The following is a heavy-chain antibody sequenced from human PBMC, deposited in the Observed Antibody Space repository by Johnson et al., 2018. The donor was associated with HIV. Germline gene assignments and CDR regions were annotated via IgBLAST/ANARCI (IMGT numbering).Heavy chain of an antibody. CDR2: IRYDGSNK. D-gene: IGHD4-17*01. V-gene: IGHV3-30*02. J-gene: IGHJ3*02. Sequence: QVQLVESGGGVVQPGRSLRLSCAASGFTFTNYGMHWVRQAPGTGLEWVAFIRYDGSNKYYADSVKCRVTTSRDNSKNTLYLQMNSLSAEDPAVYYCASRYGDYGLGAFDIWGQGTMVTVSS. CDR3: ASRYGDYGLGAFDI. CDR1: GFTFTNYG.